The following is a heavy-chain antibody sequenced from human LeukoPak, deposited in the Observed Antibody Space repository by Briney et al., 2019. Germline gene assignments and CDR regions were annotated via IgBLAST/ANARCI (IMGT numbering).Heavy chain of an antibody. CDR3: ARGEWLADSNWFDP. CDR2: INHSGST. CDR1: GGSFSGYY. V-gene: IGHV4-34*01. J-gene: IGHJ5*02. D-gene: IGHD6-19*01. Sequence: SETLSLTCAVYGGSFSGYYWSWIRQPPGKGLEWIGEINHSGSTNYNPSLKSRVTISVDTSKNQFSLKLSSVTAADTAVYYCARGEWLADSNWFDPWGQGTLVTVSS.